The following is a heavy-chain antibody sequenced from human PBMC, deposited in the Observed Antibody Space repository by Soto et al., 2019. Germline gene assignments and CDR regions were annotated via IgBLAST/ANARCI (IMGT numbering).Heavy chain of an antibody. CDR3: ARSLPRRYDFWSGYYL. CDR2: ISSSSSYI. J-gene: IGHJ4*02. D-gene: IGHD3-3*01. CDR1: GFTFSSYS. V-gene: IGHV3-21*01. Sequence: GSLRLSCAASGFTFSSYSMNWVRQAPGKGLEWVSSISSSSSYIYYADSVKGRFTISRDNAKNSLYLQMNSLRAEDTAVYYCARSLPRRYDFWSGYYLWGQGTLVTVSS.